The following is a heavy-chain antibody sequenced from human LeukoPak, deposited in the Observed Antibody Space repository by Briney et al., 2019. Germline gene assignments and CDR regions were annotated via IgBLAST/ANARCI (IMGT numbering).Heavy chain of an antibody. CDR1: GYTFTGYY. Sequence: ASVKVSCKASGYTFTGYYMHWVRQAPGQGLEWMGWINPNSGGTNYAQKFQGWVTMTRDTSISTAYMELSRLRSEDTAVYYCARVQNPSKYSSSWYNAFDIWGQGTMVTVSS. J-gene: IGHJ3*02. V-gene: IGHV1-2*04. D-gene: IGHD6-13*01. CDR2: INPNSGGT. CDR3: ARVQNPSKYSSSWYNAFDI.